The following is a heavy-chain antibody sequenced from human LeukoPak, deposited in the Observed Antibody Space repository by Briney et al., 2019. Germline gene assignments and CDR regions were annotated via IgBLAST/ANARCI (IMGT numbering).Heavy chain of an antibody. D-gene: IGHD3-10*01. CDR1: GFTFSSYG. CDR2: ISGSGGST. CDR3: AKAKRITMVRGVIDY. J-gene: IGHJ4*02. V-gene: IGHV3-23*01. Sequence: GGSLRLSCAASGFTFSSYGMSWVRQAPGKGLEWVSAISGSGGSTYYADSVKGRFTISRDNSKNTLYLQMNSLRAEDTAVYYCAKAKRITMVRGVIDYWGQGTLVTVSS.